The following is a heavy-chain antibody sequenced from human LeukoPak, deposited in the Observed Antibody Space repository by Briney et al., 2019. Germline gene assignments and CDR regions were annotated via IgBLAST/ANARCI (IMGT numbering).Heavy chain of an antibody. J-gene: IGHJ4*02. V-gene: IGHV3-48*03. CDR2: ISSSGSTI. CDR3: ASPSYSSSWSDLDY. CDR1: GFTFSSYE. D-gene: IGHD6-13*01. Sequence: GGSLRLSCAASGFTFSSYEMNWVRQAPGKGLEWVSYISSSGSTIYYADSVKGRFTISRDDSKNTLYLQMNSLRAEDTAVYYCASPSYSSSWSDLDYWGQGTLVTVSS.